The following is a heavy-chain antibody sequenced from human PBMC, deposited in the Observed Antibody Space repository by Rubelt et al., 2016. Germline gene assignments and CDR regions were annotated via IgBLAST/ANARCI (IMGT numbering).Heavy chain of an antibody. J-gene: IGHJ5*02. CDR3: ARVQSVVGVVETPLTAAIRWFDP. D-gene: IGHD2-2*01. CDR1: GYTFTSYG. CDR2: ISAYNGNT. Sequence: QVQLVQSGAEVKKPGASVKVSCKASGYTFTSYGISWVRQAPGQGLEWMGWISAYNGNTNCAQKLQGRVTMTTDTSTSTAYMELRGLGSDDTAVYYCARVQSVVGVVETPLTAAIRWFDPWGQGTLVTVSS. V-gene: IGHV1-18*01.